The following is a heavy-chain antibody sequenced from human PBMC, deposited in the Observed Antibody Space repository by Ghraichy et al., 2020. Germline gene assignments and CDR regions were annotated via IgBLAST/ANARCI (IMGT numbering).Heavy chain of an antibody. D-gene: IGHD6-13*01. Sequence: SETLSLTCTVSGGSISSSSYYWGWIRQPPGKGLEWIGSIYYSGSTYYNPSLKSRVTISVDTSKNQFSLKLSSVTAADTAVYYCARMVYSSWYGWDAFDIWGQGTMVTVSS. CDR2: IYYSGST. J-gene: IGHJ3*02. V-gene: IGHV4-39*01. CDR1: GGSISSSSYY. CDR3: ARMVYSSWYGWDAFDI.